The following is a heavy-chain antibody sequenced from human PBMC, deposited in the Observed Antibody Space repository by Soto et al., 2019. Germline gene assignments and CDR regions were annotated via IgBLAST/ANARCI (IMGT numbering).Heavy chain of an antibody. CDR1: GFTFSSYA. J-gene: IGHJ6*02. V-gene: IGHV3-23*01. CDR2: ISGSGGST. Sequence: GGSLRLSCAASGFTFSSYAMSWVRQAPGKGLEWVSVISGSGGSTYYADSVKGRFTISRDNSKNTLYLQMDSLRAEDTAIYYCAKDLLMAIAASMDVWGQGTTVTV. CDR3: AKDLLMAIAASMDV. D-gene: IGHD6-6*01.